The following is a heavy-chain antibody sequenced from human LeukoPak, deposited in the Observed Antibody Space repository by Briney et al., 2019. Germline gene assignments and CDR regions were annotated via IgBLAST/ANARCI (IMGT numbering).Heavy chain of an antibody. D-gene: IGHD3-3*01. Sequence: SETLSLTCTVSGGSVSSSSYYWSWIRQPPGKGLGWIGYIYYSGSTNYNPSLKSRVTISVDTSKNQFSLKLSSVTAADTAVYYCARDTGELRFLEWLPQTGRYGMDVWGQGTTVTVSS. CDR1: GGSVSSSSYY. J-gene: IGHJ6*02. V-gene: IGHV4-61*01. CDR3: ARDTGELRFLEWLPQTGRYGMDV. CDR2: IYYSGST.